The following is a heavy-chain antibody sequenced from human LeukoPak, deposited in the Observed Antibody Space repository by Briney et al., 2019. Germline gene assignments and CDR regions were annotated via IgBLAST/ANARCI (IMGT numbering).Heavy chain of an antibody. CDR1: GGSLSSGVYY. Sequence: SETLSLTCTVSGGSLSSGVYYWSWIRQHPGTGLEWIGYIYYSGSTYYNPSLKSRVTISVDTSKNQFSLKLSSVTAADTAVYYCARDGAAYSSSAWYFDYWGQGTLVTVSS. J-gene: IGHJ4*02. CDR3: ARDGAAYSSSAWYFDY. CDR2: IYYSGST. D-gene: IGHD6-13*01. V-gene: IGHV4-31*03.